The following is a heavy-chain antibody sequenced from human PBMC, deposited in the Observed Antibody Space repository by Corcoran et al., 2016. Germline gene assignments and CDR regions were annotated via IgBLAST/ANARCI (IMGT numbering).Heavy chain of an antibody. J-gene: IGHJ6*02. CDR1: GGSFSGYY. CDR3: ARGLNYYGSGSYDYYYYGMDV. D-gene: IGHD3-10*01. CDR2: INHSGST. Sequence: QVQLQQWGAGLLKPSETLSLTCAVYGGSFSGYYWSWIRQPPGKGLEWIGEINHSGSTNYNPSLKSRVTISVDTSKNQFSLKLSSVTAADTAVYYCARGLNYYGSGSYDYYYYGMDVWGQGTTVTVSS. V-gene: IGHV4-34*01.